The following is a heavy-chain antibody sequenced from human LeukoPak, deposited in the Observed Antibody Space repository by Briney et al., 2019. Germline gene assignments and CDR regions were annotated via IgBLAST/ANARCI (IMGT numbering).Heavy chain of an antibody. D-gene: IGHD2-21*01. CDR2: ISRSGSPV. CDR1: TFSFSDHY. Sequence: GGSLRLSCAASTFSFSDHYMSWVRQAPGKGLEWVSYISRSGSPVYYADSVKGRFTISRDNAKKSLYLQMNSLRAEDTAVYYCARDFVVKSDAFDIWGQGTMVTVSS. V-gene: IGHV3-11*01. CDR3: ARDFVVKSDAFDI. J-gene: IGHJ3*02.